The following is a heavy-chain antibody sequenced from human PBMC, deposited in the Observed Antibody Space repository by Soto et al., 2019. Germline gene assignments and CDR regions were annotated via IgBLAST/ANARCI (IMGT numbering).Heavy chain of an antibody. CDR3: AREVEGLDV. CDR2: VLYDGSNQ. V-gene: IGHV3-30-3*01. CDR1: GSTFSSYA. J-gene: IGHJ6*02. D-gene: IGHD2-15*01. Sequence: QVQLVESGGGVVQPGRSLRLSCAASGSTFSSYAMHWVRQAPGKGLEWVAVVLYDGSNQYYADYVKGRFTSSRHNAKNTLYLEMNSPRAEDTAVYYCAREVEGLDVWGQGTTVTVSS.